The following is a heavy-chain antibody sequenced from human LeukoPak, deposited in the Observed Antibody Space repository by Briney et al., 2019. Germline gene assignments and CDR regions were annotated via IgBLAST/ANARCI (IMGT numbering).Heavy chain of an antibody. CDR3: ARDKWVT. Sequence: GGSLRLSCAASGFTVSSDYMSWVRQAPGKGLEWVSVIYSGDNTYYADSVKGRFTITRDNSNNTLYLQMNSLRAEDTAVYYCARDKWVTWGQGTLVTVSS. CDR2: IYSGDNT. V-gene: IGHV3-66*01. D-gene: IGHD5-18*01. J-gene: IGHJ4*02. CDR1: GFTVSSDY.